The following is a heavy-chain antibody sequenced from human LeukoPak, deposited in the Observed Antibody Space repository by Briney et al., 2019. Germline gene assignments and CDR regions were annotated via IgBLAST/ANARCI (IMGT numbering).Heavy chain of an antibody. CDR1: GYTFTGYY. CDR3: VRKSASRRTSEFDY. CDR2: ISPNSGGT. V-gene: IGHV1-2*02. Sequence: ASVKVSCKASGYTFTGYYMNWVRQAPGQGLEWMGWISPNSGGTNYAQKFQGRVTMTSDTSINTGYMELSSVKSDDTAVYYCVRKSASRRTSEFDYWGQGSLVTVSS. J-gene: IGHJ4*02. D-gene: IGHD2-2*01.